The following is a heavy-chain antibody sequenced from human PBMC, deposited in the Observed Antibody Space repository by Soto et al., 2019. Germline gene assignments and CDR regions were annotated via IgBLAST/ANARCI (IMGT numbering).Heavy chain of an antibody. Sequence: EVQLVESGGGLVQPGGSLRLSCAASGFTFSTYWMSWVRQAPGKGLEWVANIKQDGSDKYYVYSVKVRLTISRDNAKNSLYLQMNGLRAEDTAVYYCARVKSLAGHYWGQGTLVTVSS. CDR3: ARVKSLAGHY. V-gene: IGHV3-7*05. CDR2: IKQDGSDK. CDR1: GFTFSTYW. D-gene: IGHD2-15*01. J-gene: IGHJ4*02.